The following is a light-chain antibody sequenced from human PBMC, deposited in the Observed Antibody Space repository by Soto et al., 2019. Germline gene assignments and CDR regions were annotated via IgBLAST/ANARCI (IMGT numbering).Light chain of an antibody. Sequence: EILFTQSPATLSLSPGERATLSCRASQSVSSYLAWYQQKPGQAPRLLIYDASNRATGIPARFSGSGSGTDFTLTISSLEPEDFAVYYCQQRSNWPPWWTFGQGTKVDIK. V-gene: IGKV3-11*01. CDR3: QQRSNWPPWWT. CDR2: DAS. CDR1: QSVSSY. J-gene: IGKJ1*01.